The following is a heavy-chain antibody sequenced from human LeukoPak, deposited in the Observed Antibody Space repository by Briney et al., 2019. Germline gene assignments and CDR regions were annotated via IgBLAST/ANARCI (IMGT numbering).Heavy chain of an antibody. CDR3: ARGGIVATITFDY. CDR1: GGSFSGYY. V-gene: IGHV4-34*01. D-gene: IGHD5-12*01. Sequence: SETLSLTCAVYGGSFSGYYCCWIRQPPVKGLEWIGDINHSGATYYNPSLKSRVTISVDTPKSQFSLKLSSVTAADTAVYYCARGGIVATITFDYWGQGTLVTVSS. J-gene: IGHJ4*02. CDR2: INHSGAT.